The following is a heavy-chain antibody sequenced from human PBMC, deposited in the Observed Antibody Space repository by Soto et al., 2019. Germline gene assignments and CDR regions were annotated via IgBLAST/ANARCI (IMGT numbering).Heavy chain of an antibody. Sequence: GESLKISCKGSGYSFAGYWITWVRQKPGKGLEWMGRIDPSDSQTYYSPSFRGHVTISVTKSITTVFLQWSSLRSEDTAVYYCARVTPEINWFDPWGQGALVTVSS. CDR3: ARVTPEINWFDP. CDR2: IDPSDSQT. J-gene: IGHJ5*02. D-gene: IGHD2-21*02. V-gene: IGHV5-10-1*01. CDR1: GYSFAGYW.